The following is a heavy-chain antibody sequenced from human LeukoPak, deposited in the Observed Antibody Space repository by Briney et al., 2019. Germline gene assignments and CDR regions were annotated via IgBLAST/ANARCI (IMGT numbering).Heavy chain of an antibody. CDR1: GFTLGDYA. V-gene: IGHV3-49*04. CDR2: IKTRDSGGTT. D-gene: IGHD3-10*01. J-gene: IGHJ1*01. CDR3: TRGLLGFGELLVY. Sequence: PGGSLRLSCTASGFTLGDYAMTWVRQAPGKGPEWVGFIKTRDSGGTTHYAASVKGRFSVSRDESQHITYLQMNSLQTADTGVYYCTRGLLGFGELLVYWGQGTLVTVSA.